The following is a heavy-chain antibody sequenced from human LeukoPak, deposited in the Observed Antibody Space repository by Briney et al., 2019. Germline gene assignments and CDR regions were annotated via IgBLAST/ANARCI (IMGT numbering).Heavy chain of an antibody. V-gene: IGHV1-8*01. D-gene: IGHD3-3*01. CDR3: ASRIFYDFWSGYYMGGELDY. CDR1: GYTFTSCD. Sequence: AASVKVSCKASGYTFTSCDINWVRQATGQGLEWMGWMNPNSGNTGYAQKFQGRVTMTRNTSISTAYMELSSLRSEDTAVYYCASRIFYDFWSGYYMGGELDYRGQGTLVTVSS. J-gene: IGHJ4*02. CDR2: MNPNSGNT.